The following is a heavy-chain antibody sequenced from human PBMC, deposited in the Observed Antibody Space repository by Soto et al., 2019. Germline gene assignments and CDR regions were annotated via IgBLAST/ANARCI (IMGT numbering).Heavy chain of an antibody. Sequence: GGSLRLSCAASGFTFSDYYMSWIRQAPGKGLEWVSYISSSGSTIYYADSVKGRFTISRDNAKNSLYLQMNSLRAEDTAVYYCARAPWASSGVVPAAMWYYYYYMDVWGKGTTVTVSS. CDR1: GFTFSDYY. V-gene: IGHV3-11*01. CDR3: ARAPWASSGVVPAAMWYYYYYMDV. D-gene: IGHD2-2*01. CDR2: ISSSGSTI. J-gene: IGHJ6*03.